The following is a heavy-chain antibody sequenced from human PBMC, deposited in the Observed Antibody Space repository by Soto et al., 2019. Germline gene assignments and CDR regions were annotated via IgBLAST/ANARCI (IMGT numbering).Heavy chain of an antibody. CDR3: ARVGRGVYGMDV. CDR1: GFTFSSYS. CDR2: ITSDSSTI. J-gene: IGHJ6*02. V-gene: IGHV3-48*02. Sequence: EVQLVESGGGLVQPGGSLRLSCAASGFTFSSYSVNWVRQAPGEGLEWFSYITSDSSTISYADSVKGRFTVSRDNAKNPLYLQMNSLRDEDAAVYYCARVGRGVYGMDVWGQGTSVTVSS. D-gene: IGHD2-8*01.